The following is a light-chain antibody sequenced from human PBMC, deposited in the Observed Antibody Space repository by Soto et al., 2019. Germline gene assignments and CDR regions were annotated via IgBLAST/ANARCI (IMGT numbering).Light chain of an antibody. CDR2: AAS. J-gene: IGKJ1*01. CDR3: QQYCSSPRT. V-gene: IGKV3-20*01. Sequence: EIVLTQSPGPLSLSPGERDTLSCRASQKVNSNYLAWYQQKPGQAPRLLIYAASNRATGIPDRFSGGGSGTDFTLTITRLEPEDFAVYYCQQYCSSPRTFGQGTKVEIK. CDR1: QKVNSNY.